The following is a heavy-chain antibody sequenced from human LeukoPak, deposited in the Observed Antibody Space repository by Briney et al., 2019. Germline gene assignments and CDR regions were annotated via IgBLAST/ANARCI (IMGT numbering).Heavy chain of an antibody. J-gene: IGHJ4*02. Sequence: SETLSLTCAVSGYSISSGYYWGWIRQAPGKGLEWIGSSYHRGNAHYKSSLNGRVAISTDTSKNQFSLTSTSVTAADTALYFCVRLLGDSRGYYPRSFYIDSWGQGILVSVSS. CDR1: GYSISSGYY. D-gene: IGHD3-22*01. V-gene: IGHV4-38-2*01. CDR2: SYHRGNA. CDR3: VRLLGDSRGYYPRSFYIDS.